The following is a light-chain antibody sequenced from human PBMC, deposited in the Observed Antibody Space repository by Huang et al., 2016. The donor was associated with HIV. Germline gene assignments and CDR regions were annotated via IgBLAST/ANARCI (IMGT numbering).Light chain of an antibody. J-gene: IGKJ4*01. CDR3: PQRSQWLS. CDR1: QPVADH. CDR2: LAS. Sequence: IVLTKFPAPVSSYLGDNPTLSCRPSQPVADHMAWYQQRPVKAPRLLLYLASYRASGISDKISCSGSWTYFTLSITCLEPEDVAIYYCPQRSQWLSFGGGTKV. V-gene: IGKV3-11*01.